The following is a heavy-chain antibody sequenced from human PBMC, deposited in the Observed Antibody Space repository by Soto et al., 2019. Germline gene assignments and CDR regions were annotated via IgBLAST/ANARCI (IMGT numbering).Heavy chain of an antibody. Sequence: LRLSCAASGFTFSNAWMSWVRQSPGRGLEWVGRIKSKTDGGTTDYAAPVKGRFTISRDDSKNTLYLQMNSLKTEDTAVYYCTTEERITIFGVVIGSSFDYWGQGTQVTVSS. CDR2: IKSKTDGGTT. D-gene: IGHD3-3*01. CDR1: GFTFSNAW. J-gene: IGHJ4*02. V-gene: IGHV3-15*01. CDR3: TTEERITIFGVVIGSSFDY.